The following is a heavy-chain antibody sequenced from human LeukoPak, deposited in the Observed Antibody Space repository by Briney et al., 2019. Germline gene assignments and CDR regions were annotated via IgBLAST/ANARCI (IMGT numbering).Heavy chain of an antibody. J-gene: IGHJ4*02. CDR3: AREVRGYYFDY. CDR1: GFIFSSNY. D-gene: IGHD3-22*01. CDR2: ISSGGNT. V-gene: IGHV3-53*01. Sequence: GGSLRLSCAASGFIFSSNYMSWVRQAPGKGLEWVSVISSGGNTYYADSVKGRFTISRDNSKNTVFLQMNSLRAEDTAVYYCAREVRGYYFDYWGREPWSPSPQ.